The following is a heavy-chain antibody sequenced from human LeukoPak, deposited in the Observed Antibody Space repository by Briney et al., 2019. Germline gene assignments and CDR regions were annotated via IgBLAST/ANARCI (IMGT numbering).Heavy chain of an antibody. J-gene: IGHJ4*02. CDR1: GGSFSDYY. CDR3: ARRAVSGRKFDY. V-gene: IGHV4-34*01. CDR2: INHSGST. Sequence: PSETLSLTCAVYGGSFSDYYWTWIRQPPGKGLEWIGEINHSGSTNYNPSLKSRVTISVDTSRNKFSLKLSSVTAADTAVYYCARRAVSGRKFDYWGQGTLVTVSS.